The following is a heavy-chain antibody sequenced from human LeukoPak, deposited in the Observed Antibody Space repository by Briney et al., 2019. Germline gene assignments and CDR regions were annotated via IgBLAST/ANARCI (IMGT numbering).Heavy chain of an antibody. V-gene: IGHV6-1*01. CDR2: TYYRSKWYN. D-gene: IGHD2-2*01. CDR1: VDSVSSNSAA. Sequence: SQTLSLTCAISVDSVSSNSAAWNSIRQSPSRGLEWLGRTYYRSKWYNDYAVSVKSRITIKPDTSKNQFSLQLNSVTPEDTAVYYCARASNSSYCSSTSCFPSFDYWGQGTLVTVSS. CDR3: ARASNSSYCSSTSCFPSFDY. J-gene: IGHJ4*02.